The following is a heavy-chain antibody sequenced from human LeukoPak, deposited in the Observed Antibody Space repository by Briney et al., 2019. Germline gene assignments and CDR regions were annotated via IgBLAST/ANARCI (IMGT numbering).Heavy chain of an antibody. V-gene: IGHV3-7*01. Sequence: GGSLRLSCAASGFTFSTYWMNWYRQAPGKGGEGVGNINQDASEINYVDSVRGRFTISRDNAKNSLHLQMNSLRAEDTAVYYCATDRDNSDWQKRFDSWGQGTLVTVSS. J-gene: IGHJ4*02. CDR2: INQDASEI. CDR3: ATDRDNSDWQKRFDS. D-gene: IGHD2-21*02. CDR1: GFTFSTYW.